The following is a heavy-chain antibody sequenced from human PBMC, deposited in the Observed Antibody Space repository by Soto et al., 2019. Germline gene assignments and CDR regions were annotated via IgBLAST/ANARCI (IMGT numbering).Heavy chain of an antibody. CDR1: VFTFSNYG. J-gene: IGHJ4*02. CDR2: LSGSGGST. D-gene: IGHD4-17*01. CDR3: AKYARVRLTTGFDS. Sequence: WWSLSLSCAASVFTFSNYGMSWFRKAPEKGLEWVSSLSGSGGSTYYADSVKGRFTISRDNSKDTLYLQMNNLRAEDTAVFYCAKYARVRLTTGFDSWGQGTLVTVSS. V-gene: IGHV3-23*01.